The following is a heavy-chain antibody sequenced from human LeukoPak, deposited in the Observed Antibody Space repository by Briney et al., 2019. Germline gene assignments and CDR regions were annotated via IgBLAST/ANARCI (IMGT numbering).Heavy chain of an antibody. D-gene: IGHD3-10*01. CDR3: ARGVRALVTMVRGVPSLDY. CDR1: GYTFTSYG. V-gene: IGHV1-18*01. CDR2: ISAYNGNT. J-gene: IGHJ4*02. Sequence: AAAKDSCKASGYTFTSYGISWVRQAPGEGPEWVGWISAYNGNTNYEQKLQGRVTLTTDTSPRTALIEVRSLRSDDAAVYYCARGVRALVTMVRGVPSLDYWGQGALVTVSP.